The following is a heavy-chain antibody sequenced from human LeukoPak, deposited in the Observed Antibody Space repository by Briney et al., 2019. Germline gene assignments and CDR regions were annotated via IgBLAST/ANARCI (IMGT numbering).Heavy chain of an antibody. D-gene: IGHD3-10*01. J-gene: IGHJ4*02. Sequence: PGGALRLSCAASGFTFRSYWMSWVRQAAGKGLEWVANIKQDGSEKYYVDSVKGRFTISRDNAKTSLYLQINSLRAEDTAVYYCARGFGFGEFYYFDYWGQGTLVTVSS. CDR1: GFTFRSYW. CDR2: IKQDGSEK. CDR3: ARGFGFGEFYYFDY. V-gene: IGHV3-7*01.